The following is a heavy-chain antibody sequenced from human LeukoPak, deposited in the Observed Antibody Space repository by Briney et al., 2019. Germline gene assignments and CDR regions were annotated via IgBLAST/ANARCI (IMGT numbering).Heavy chain of an antibody. J-gene: IGHJ4*02. CDR1: GGSISTRDYY. D-gene: IGHD4-17*01. CDR2: IYTSGST. V-gene: IGHV4-61*02. CDR3: ARELRVRFDY. Sequence: PSETLSLTCTVSGGSISTRDYYWSWIRQPAGKGLEWIGRIYTSGSTNYNPSLKSRVTMSVDTSKNQFSLKLSSVTAADTAVYYCARELRVRFDYWGQGTLVTVSS.